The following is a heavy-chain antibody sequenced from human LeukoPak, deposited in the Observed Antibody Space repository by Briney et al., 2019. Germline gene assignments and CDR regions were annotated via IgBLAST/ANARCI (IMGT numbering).Heavy chain of an antibody. CDR1: GFTFSSHW. V-gene: IGHV3-74*01. D-gene: IGHD5-24*01. Sequence: GGSLRLSCAASGFTFSSHWMHWVRHAPGKGLVWVSRINSDGSSISYADSVKGRFTISRDNSKNTLYLQMNSLRAEDTAVYYCAQGDGYNPHFDYWGQGTLVTVSA. CDR3: AQGDGYNPHFDY. CDR2: INSDGSSI. J-gene: IGHJ4*02.